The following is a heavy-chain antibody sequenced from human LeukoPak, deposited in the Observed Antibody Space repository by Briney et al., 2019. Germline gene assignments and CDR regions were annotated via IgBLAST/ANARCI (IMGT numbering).Heavy chain of an antibody. D-gene: IGHD1-1*01. Sequence: PSETLSLTCTVSGGSISSSSYYWSWIRQPPGKGLEWIGYIYHSGSTYYNPSLKSRVTISVDRSKNQFSLKLSSVTAADTAVYYCYLWKEQSSPYHDAFDIWGQGTMVTVSS. CDR3: YLWKEQSSPYHDAFDI. CDR1: GGSISSSSYY. J-gene: IGHJ3*02. CDR2: IYHSGST. V-gene: IGHV4-30-2*01.